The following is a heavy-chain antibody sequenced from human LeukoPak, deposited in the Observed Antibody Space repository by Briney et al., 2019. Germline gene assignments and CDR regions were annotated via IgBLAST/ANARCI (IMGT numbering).Heavy chain of an antibody. J-gene: IGHJ4*02. CDR2: IIPIFGTA. CDR1: GGTFSSYA. CDR3: ASTQTYYDSSGSFDY. V-gene: IGHV1-69*01. D-gene: IGHD3-22*01. Sequence: SVKVSCKASGGTFSSYAISWVRQAPGQGLEWMGGIIPIFGTANYAQKFQGRVTITADESTSTAYMELSSLRSEDTAVYYCASTQTYYDSSGSFDYWGQGTLVTVSS.